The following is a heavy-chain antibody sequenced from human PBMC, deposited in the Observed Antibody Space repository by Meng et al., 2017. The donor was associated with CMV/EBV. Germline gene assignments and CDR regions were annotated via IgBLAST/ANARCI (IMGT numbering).Heavy chain of an antibody. CDR3: ARHPPQGGSYYGLWPVRGGVGVDP. V-gene: IGHV4-4*02. Sequence: GSLRPSCAVSGGSISSSNWWSWVRQPPGKGLEWIGEIYHSRSTNHNPSLTSRVTISVDKSKNQFSLKLSSVTAADTAVYYCARHPPQGGSYYGLWPVRGGVGVDPWGQGTLVTVSS. D-gene: IGHD1-26*01. J-gene: IGHJ5*02. CDR2: IYHSRST. CDR1: GGSISSSNW.